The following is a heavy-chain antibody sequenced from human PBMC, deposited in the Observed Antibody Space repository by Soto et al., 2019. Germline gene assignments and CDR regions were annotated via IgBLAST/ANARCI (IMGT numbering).Heavy chain of an antibody. CDR1: GGSISSADSY. Sequence: SETLSLTCTVSGGSISSADSYWSWIRQPPGKGLEWIGHILDSGSTYYSPSLDSRVIISVDTSKYQFSLKLTSVTAADTALYYCARGVNYDGRAVNTFPIWGQGTMVTVSS. V-gene: IGHV4-30-4*01. CDR2: ILDSGST. D-gene: IGHD3-16*01. J-gene: IGHJ3*02. CDR3: ARGVNYDGRAVNTFPI.